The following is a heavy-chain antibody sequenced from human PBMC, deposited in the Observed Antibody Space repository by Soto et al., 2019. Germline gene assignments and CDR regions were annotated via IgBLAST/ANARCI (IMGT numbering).Heavy chain of an antibody. J-gene: IGHJ4*02. Sequence: QTLSLTCAISGDSVSSNSAACNWIRQSPSRGLEWLGRTYYRSKWYNDYAVSVKSRITVNPDTSKKQFSLQLNSVTPEDTAVYYCAGSKFGALYYWGQGTLVTVSS. V-gene: IGHV6-1*01. CDR2: TYYRSKWYN. CDR1: GDSVSSNSAA. CDR3: AGSKFGALYY. D-gene: IGHD3-10*01.